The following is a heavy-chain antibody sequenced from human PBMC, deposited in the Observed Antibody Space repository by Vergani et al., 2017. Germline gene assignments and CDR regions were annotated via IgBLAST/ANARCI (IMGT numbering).Heavy chain of an antibody. J-gene: IGHJ4*02. CDR3: ARDLKLLWFGELLSGRGFDY. CDR1: GFTFSSYS. V-gene: IGHV3-48*04. D-gene: IGHD3-10*01. CDR2: ISSSSSTI. Sequence: EVQLVESGGGLVQPGGSLRLSCAASGFTFSSYSMNWVRQAPGKGLEWVSYISSSSSTIYYADSVKGRFTISRDNAKNSLYLQMNSLRAEDTAVYYCARDLKLLWFGELLSGRGFDYWGQGTLVTVSS.